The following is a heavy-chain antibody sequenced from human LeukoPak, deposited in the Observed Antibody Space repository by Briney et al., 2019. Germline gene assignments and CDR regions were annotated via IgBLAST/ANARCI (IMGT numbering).Heavy chain of an antibody. Sequence: SVKVSCKASGGTFISYAISWVRQAPGQGLEWMGGIIPIFGTANYAQKFQGRVTITADKSTNTAYMELNSLRSEDTAVYYCARDVKQQLLNWFDPWGQGTLVTVSS. V-gene: IGHV1-69*06. CDR3: ARDVKQQLLNWFDP. CDR1: GGTFISYA. D-gene: IGHD6-13*01. CDR2: IIPIFGTA. J-gene: IGHJ5*02.